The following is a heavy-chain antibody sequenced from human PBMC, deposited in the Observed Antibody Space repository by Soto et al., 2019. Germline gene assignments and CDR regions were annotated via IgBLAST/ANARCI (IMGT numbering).Heavy chain of an antibody. V-gene: IGHV3-30*18. CDR3: AKDPITKGWSANYFDY. CDR1: GFTFNTYA. Sequence: QVQLVESGGGVVQPGRSLRLSCTASGFTFNTYAMHWVRQAPGRGLEWVAIISSDGFNKYYADSVKGRFTISRDNSKNTLYVQMNSLRAEDKAVYYCAKDPITKGWSANYFDYWGQGTLVTVSS. D-gene: IGHD5-12*01. CDR2: ISSDGFNK. J-gene: IGHJ4*02.